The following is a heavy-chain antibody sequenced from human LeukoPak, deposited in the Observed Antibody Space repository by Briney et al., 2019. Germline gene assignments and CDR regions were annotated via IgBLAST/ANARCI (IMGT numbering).Heavy chain of an antibody. D-gene: IGHD3-10*01. V-gene: IGHV3-74*01. CDR1: GFTFSSHW. CDR2: ISTDGSRT. CDR3: ARALLCPQCHFDY. J-gene: IGHJ4*02. Sequence: GGSLRLSCAASGFTFSSHWMHWVRQAPGKELVWVSRISTDGSRTNYADSVKGRFTISRDNAKNTLYLQMNSLRAEDAAVYFCARALLCPQCHFDYWGQGALVTVSS.